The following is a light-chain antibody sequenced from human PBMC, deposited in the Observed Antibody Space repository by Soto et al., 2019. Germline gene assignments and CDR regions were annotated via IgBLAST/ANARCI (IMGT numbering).Light chain of an antibody. CDR2: GNT. Sequence: QSVLTQPPSVSGAPGQRVTISCTGSSSNIGAGYDVHGYQQLPGRAPKLLIYGNTNRPSGVPDRFSGSKSGTSASLAITGLQAEDEGDYNCLSFNSSLSVVFGGGTKLTVL. CDR3: LSFNSSLSVV. J-gene: IGLJ2*01. CDR1: SSNIGAGYD. V-gene: IGLV1-40*01.